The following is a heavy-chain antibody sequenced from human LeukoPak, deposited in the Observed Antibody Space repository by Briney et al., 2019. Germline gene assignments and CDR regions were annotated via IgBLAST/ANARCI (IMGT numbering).Heavy chain of an antibody. CDR2: ISYDGSNK. J-gene: IGHJ4*02. V-gene: IGHV3-30-3*01. CDR3: ARDAGWVAGIISPYFDY. Sequence: GGSLRLSCAASGFTFSSYAMHWVRQAPGKGLEWVAVISYDGSNKYYADSVKGRFTISRDNSKNTLYLQMNSLRAEDTAVYYCARDAGWVAGIISPYFDYWGQGTLVIVSS. D-gene: IGHD6-19*01. CDR1: GFTFSSYA.